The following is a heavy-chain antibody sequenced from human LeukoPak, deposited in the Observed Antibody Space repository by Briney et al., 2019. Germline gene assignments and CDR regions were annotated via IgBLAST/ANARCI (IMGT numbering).Heavy chain of an antibody. CDR1: GGSVSSGSYY. D-gene: IGHD1-26*01. J-gene: IGHJ4*02. CDR2: IYYSGST. V-gene: IGHV4-61*01. CDR3: ARTGGSYSGNDY. Sequence: SETLSLTCTVSGGSVSSGSYYWSWIRQPPGKGLEWIGYIYYSGSTNYNPSLKSRVTISVDTSKNQFSLKLSSMTAADTAVYYCARTGGSYSGNDYWGQGTLVTVSS.